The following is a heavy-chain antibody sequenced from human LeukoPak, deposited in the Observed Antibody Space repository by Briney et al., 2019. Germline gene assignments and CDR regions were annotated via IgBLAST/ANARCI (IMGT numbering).Heavy chain of an antibody. D-gene: IGHD6-13*01. CDR1: GYSFTSYW. CDR2: IYPGDSDT. V-gene: IGHV5-51*01. CDR3: ARGDSSSWSPTYFDY. Sequence: GGSLKISCKGSGYSFTSYWIGWVRQLPGKGLEWMGIIYPGDSDTRYSPSFQGQVTISADKSISTAYLQWSSLKASDTAMYYCARGDSSSWSPTYFDYWGQGTLVTVSS. J-gene: IGHJ4*02.